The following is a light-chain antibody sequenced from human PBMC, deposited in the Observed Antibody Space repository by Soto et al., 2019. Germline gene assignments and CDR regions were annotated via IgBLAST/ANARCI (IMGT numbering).Light chain of an antibody. CDR2: SNN. V-gene: IGLV1-44*01. J-gene: IGLJ1*01. CDR1: SSNIGSNT. CDR3: AAWYDSQNGYV. Sequence: QSVLTQPPSASGTPGRRVVISCSGSSSNIGSNTVNWYQQLPGTAPKLLIYSNNHRPSGVPDRFSGSKSGTSASLAISGLQSDDEADYYCAAWYDSQNGYVFATGTTLTVL.